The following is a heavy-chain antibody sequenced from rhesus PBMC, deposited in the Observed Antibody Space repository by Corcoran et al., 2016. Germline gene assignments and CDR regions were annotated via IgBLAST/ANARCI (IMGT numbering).Heavy chain of an antibody. V-gene: IGHV4-147*01. CDR3: ASGGPDKDRFDV. Sequence: QLQLQESGPGLVKPSETLSLTCAVSGGSIRHTWWSWIRQSPGKELDWIGRISGGSVSTSFNPSLGSRVTISADTSKSQLSLKLKSVTATDTAIYYCASGGPDKDRFDVWGPGVLVTVSS. D-gene: IGHD3-34*01. CDR2: ISGGSVST. J-gene: IGHJ5-1*01. CDR1: GGSIRHTW.